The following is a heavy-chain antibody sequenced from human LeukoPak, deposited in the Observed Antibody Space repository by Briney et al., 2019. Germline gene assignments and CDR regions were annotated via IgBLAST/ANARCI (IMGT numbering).Heavy chain of an antibody. CDR2: LSGSGGST. V-gene: IGHV3-23*01. CDR1: GFTFDDYG. Sequence: GGSLRLSCAASGFTFDDYGMTWVRQAPGKGLEWVSALSGSGGSTYYADSVKGRFTISRDNSKNTLYLQMNSLRAEDTAVYYCAKEGVYYDSSGYYPYYFDYWGQGTLVTVSS. CDR3: AKEGVYYDSSGYYPYYFDY. D-gene: IGHD3-22*01. J-gene: IGHJ4*02.